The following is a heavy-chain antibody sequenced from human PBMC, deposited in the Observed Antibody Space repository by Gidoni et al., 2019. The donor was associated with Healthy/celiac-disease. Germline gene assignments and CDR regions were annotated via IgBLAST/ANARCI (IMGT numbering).Heavy chain of an antibody. Sequence: EVQLVESGGGVVRPGGSLRLSCAASGVTFVYYGMSWVRQAPGKGLEWVSGINWNGGSTGYADSVKGRFTISRDNAKNSLYLQMNSLRADDTALYHCARGHDIPDDAFDIWGQGTMVTVSS. CDR3: ARGHDIPDDAFDI. CDR2: INWNGGST. CDR1: GVTFVYYG. V-gene: IGHV3-20*01. J-gene: IGHJ3*02. D-gene: IGHD3-22*01.